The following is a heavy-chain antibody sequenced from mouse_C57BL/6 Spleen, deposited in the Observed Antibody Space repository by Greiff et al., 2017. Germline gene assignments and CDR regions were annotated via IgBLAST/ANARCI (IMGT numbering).Heavy chain of an antibody. CDR2: IDPSDSET. D-gene: IGHD3-2*01. CDR3: ARSGTAPADY. Sequence: QVQLQQPGAELVRPGSSVKLSCKASGYTFTSYWMHWVKQRPIQGLEWIGNIDPSDSETHYNQKFKDKATLTVDTSSSTAYMQLSSLTSEDSAVYYCARSGTAPADYWGQGTSVTVSS. V-gene: IGHV1-52*01. J-gene: IGHJ4*01. CDR1: GYTFTSYW.